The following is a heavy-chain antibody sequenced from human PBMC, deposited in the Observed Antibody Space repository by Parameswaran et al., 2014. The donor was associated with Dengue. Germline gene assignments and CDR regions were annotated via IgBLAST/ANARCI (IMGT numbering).Heavy chain of an antibody. D-gene: IGHD3-22*01. CDR3: AKVGYYYDSSGYMPYYFDY. Sequence: SLRLSCAASGFTFDDYAMHWVRQAPGKGLEWVSGISWNSGSIGYADSVKGRFTISRDNAKNSLYLQMNSLRAEDTALYYCAKVGYYYDSSGYMPYYFDYWGQGTLVTVSS. CDR2: ISWNSGSI. V-gene: IGHV3-9*01. J-gene: IGHJ4*02. CDR1: GFTFDDYA.